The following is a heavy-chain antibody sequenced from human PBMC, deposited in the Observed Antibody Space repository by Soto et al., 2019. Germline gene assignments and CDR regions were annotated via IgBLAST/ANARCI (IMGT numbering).Heavy chain of an antibody. CDR2: INAGNGNT. D-gene: IGHD3-22*01. CDR1: GYTFTSYA. V-gene: IGHV1-3*01. Sequence: GASVKVSCKASGYTFTSYAMHWVRQAPGQRLEWMGWINAGNGNTKYSQKFQGRVTITRDTSASTAYMELSSLRSEDTAVYYCAREFEYYYDSSGYYTRRDYGMDVWGQGTTVTVSS. J-gene: IGHJ6*02. CDR3: AREFEYYYDSSGYYTRRDYGMDV.